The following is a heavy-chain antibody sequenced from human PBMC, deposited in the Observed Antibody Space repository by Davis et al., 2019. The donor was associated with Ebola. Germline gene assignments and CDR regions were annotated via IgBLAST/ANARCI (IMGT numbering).Heavy chain of an antibody. Sequence: HSQTLSLTCAISVDSVSSNSSTWNWIRQSPSRGLEWLGRTYYMSKWYNDYAPSVVGRISINADTSKNHFSLQLNSVTPEDTALYFCARGWLRRGLDAWGEGTAVTVSS. D-gene: IGHD3-10*01. J-gene: IGHJ6*04. CDR1: VDSVSSNSST. CDR3: ARGWLRRGLDA. CDR2: TYYMSKWYN. V-gene: IGHV6-1*01.